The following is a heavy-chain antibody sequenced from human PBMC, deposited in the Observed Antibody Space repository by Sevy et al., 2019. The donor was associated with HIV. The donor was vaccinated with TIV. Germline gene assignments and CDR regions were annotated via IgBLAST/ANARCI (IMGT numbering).Heavy chain of an antibody. Sequence: SLTCTVSGDSISGYYWSWIRQPPGKGLEWIGYIYYSGRTNYNPSLKSRVTISEDTSKNQLSLKLSSVTAADTAVYYCARGAHYYYYGMDVWGQGTTVTVSS. V-gene: IGHV4-59*01. CDR1: GDSISGYY. J-gene: IGHJ6*02. CDR2: IYYSGRT. CDR3: ARGAHYYYYGMDV.